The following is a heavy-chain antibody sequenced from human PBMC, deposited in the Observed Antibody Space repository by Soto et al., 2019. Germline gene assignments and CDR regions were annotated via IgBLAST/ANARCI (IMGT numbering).Heavy chain of an antibody. Sequence: PGGSLRLSCAASGFTFSDYYMSWIRQAPGKGLEWVSYISSSGSIIYYADSVKGRFTISRDNVKNSLYLQMNSLGAEDTAVYYCARDKWTGYSSGYPFDYWGQGTLVTVSS. V-gene: IGHV3-11*04. J-gene: IGHJ4*02. CDR2: ISSSGSII. D-gene: IGHD3-22*01. CDR1: GFTFSDYY. CDR3: ARDKWTGYSSGYPFDY.